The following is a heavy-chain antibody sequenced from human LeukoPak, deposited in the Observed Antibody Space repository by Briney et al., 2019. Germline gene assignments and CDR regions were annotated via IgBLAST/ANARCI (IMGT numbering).Heavy chain of an antibody. CDR3: ARVGSGYFRVAFEI. CDR2: INPNSGGT. CDR1: GYTFTGYY. J-gene: IGHJ3*02. Sequence: ASVKVSCKASGYTFTGYYMHWVRQAPGQGLEWMGRINPNSGGTNYAQKFQGRVTMTRDTSISTAYMELSRLRSDDTAVYYCARVGSGYFRVAFEIWGPGKMVNVPS. D-gene: IGHD3-3*01. V-gene: IGHV1-2*06.